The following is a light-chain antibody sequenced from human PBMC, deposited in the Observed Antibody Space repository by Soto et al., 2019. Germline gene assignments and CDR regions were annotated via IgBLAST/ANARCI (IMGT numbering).Light chain of an antibody. CDR3: QSYDPTLRTSL. Sequence: QSVLTQPPSVSGAPGQRVNISCTGTSSNIGAGFDVHWYQQLPGTAPKLLIHSNNNRPSGVPDRFSGSKSGTSASLAIAGLQADDEADYYCQSYDPTLRTSLFGGGTKLTVL. CDR1: SSNIGAGFD. CDR2: SNN. J-gene: IGLJ2*01. V-gene: IGLV1-40*01.